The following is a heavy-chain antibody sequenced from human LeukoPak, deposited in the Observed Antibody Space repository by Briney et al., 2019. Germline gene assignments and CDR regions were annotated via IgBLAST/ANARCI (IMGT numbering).Heavy chain of an antibody. V-gene: IGHV3-7*01. D-gene: IGHD3-10*01. CDR2: IKADGSEE. CDR3: ARDRMYSGSGSTSPYYDY. J-gene: IGHJ4*02. Sequence: GGSLRLSCAASGFTFSSYWMSWVRQSPGKGLEWVANIKADGSEEYFMDSVKGRFTISRDNAKNALYLEMNSLRAEDTAEYFWARDRMYSGSGSTSPYYDYWGQGTLVTVFS. CDR1: GFTFSSYW.